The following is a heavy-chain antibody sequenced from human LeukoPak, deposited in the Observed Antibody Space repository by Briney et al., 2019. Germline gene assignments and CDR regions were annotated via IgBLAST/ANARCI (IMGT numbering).Heavy chain of an antibody. CDR2: ISAYNGNT. V-gene: IGHV1-18*04. CDR1: GYTFLSFV. Sequence: GASVTVSRQPSGYTFLSFVIFWVRPAGRRVLEWMGWISAYNGNTNYAQKLQGRLTMTTDTSTNTAYMEQRSLRSDDTAVYYCARSSSGWQDDYWGQGTLVTVSS. CDR3: ARSSSGWQDDY. D-gene: IGHD6-19*01. J-gene: IGHJ4*02.